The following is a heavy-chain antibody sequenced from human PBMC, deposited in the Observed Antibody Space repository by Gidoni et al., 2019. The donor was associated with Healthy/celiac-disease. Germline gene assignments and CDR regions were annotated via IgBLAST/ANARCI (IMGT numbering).Heavy chain of an antibody. Sequence: EVQLVESGGGLVQPGRSLRLSCTASGFTFGDYAMSWVRQAPGKGLGVVGFIRSKAYGGTTEYAASVKCRFTISRDDSKSIAYLQMNSLKTEDTAVYYCTPGGATIKDYYYGMDVWGQGTTVTVSS. D-gene: IGHD5-12*01. J-gene: IGHJ6*02. V-gene: IGHV3-49*04. CDR1: GFTFGDYA. CDR3: TPGGATIKDYYYGMDV. CDR2: IRSKAYGGTT.